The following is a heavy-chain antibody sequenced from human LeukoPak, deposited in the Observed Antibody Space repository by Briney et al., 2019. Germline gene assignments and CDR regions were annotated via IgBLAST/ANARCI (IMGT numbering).Heavy chain of an antibody. CDR1: RFNFGSYG. J-gene: IGHJ4*02. D-gene: IGHD1-26*01. Sequence: GGSLRLSCAASRFNFGSYGTRWVRRAPGKGLEWVAVISSDGTNKYYADSVQGRFTISRDNSKNTLYLQMNSLRPDDTAVYYCAKDGGGGTYDYLDYWGQGTLVTVSS. CDR2: ISSDGTNK. V-gene: IGHV3-30*18. CDR3: AKDGGGGTYDYLDY.